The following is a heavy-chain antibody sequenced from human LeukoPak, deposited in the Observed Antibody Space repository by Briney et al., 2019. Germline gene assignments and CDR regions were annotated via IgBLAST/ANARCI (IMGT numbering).Heavy chain of an antibody. CDR2: INHSGNT. Sequence: GSLRLSCAASGFTFSSYAMHWVRQPPGKGLEWIGEINHSGNTNYNPSLKSRVTISVDTSKNQFSLKLSSVTAADTAVYYCATSLTTVTHYYYYMDVWGKGTTVTISS. V-gene: IGHV4-34*08. CDR3: ATSLTTVTHYYYYMDV. J-gene: IGHJ6*03. D-gene: IGHD4-11*01. CDR1: GFTFSSYA.